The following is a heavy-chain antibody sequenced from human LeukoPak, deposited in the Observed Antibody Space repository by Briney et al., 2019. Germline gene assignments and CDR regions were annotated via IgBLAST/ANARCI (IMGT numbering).Heavy chain of an antibody. Sequence: GGSLRLSCAASGFTFSSYSMNWVRQAPGKGLEWVSSISTSGSFIYYADSLKGRFTISRDNARNSLYLQMNSLRAEDTAVYYCARVASSGAPRYWGQGTLVTVSS. D-gene: IGHD6-19*01. V-gene: IGHV3-21*01. CDR1: GFTFSSYS. J-gene: IGHJ4*02. CDR3: ARVASSGAPRY. CDR2: ISTSGSFI.